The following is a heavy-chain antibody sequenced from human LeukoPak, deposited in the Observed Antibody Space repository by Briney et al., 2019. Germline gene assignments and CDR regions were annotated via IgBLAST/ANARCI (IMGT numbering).Heavy chain of an antibody. CDR3: ARGSHAYYGSGIGWFDL. CDR2: MYHSGST. D-gene: IGHD3-10*01. V-gene: IGHV4-38-2*02. CDR1: GYSISSGYY. J-gene: IGHJ5*02. Sequence: SETLSLTCTVSGYSISSGYYWGWIRQPPGKGLGWIGSMYHSGSTYYNPSFKSRVTISVDTSKNQFSLKLSSVTAADTAVYYCARGSHAYYGSGIGWFDLWGQGTLVTVSS.